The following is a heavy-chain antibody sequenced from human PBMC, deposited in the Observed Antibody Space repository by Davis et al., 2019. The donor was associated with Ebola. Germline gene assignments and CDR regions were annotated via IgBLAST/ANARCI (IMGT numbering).Heavy chain of an antibody. D-gene: IGHD2-2*02. V-gene: IGHV3-21*01. CDR1: GFTFSSYS. Sequence: GESLKISCAASGFTFSSYSMNWVRQAPGKGLEWVSSISSSSSYIYYADSVKGRFTISRDNAKNSLYLQMNSLRAEDTAVYYCARDGRSVVPAAIRGYYYYGMDVWGQGTMVTVSS. J-gene: IGHJ6*02. CDR3: ARDGRSVVPAAIRGYYYYGMDV. CDR2: ISSSSSYI.